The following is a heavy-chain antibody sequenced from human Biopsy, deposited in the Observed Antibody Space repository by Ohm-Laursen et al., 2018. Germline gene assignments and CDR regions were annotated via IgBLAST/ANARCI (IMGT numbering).Heavy chain of an antibody. V-gene: IGHV1-2*02. CDR2: VNPNSGAT. J-gene: IGHJ3*02. CDR3: ARDRMVTIITLVRADTFDI. Sequence: SVKVSCKASGYTFTDYSLHWVRQAPGQGLEWMGWVNPNSGATNYAQKFQGRVTMTSDTSISTAYIELRGLISDDTAVYFCARDRMVTIITLVRADTFDIWGQGTLVSVSS. D-gene: IGHD3-10*01. CDR1: GYTFTDYS.